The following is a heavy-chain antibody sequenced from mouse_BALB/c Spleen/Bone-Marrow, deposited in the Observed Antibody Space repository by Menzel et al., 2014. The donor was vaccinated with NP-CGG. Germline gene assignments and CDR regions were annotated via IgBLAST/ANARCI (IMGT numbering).Heavy chain of an antibody. J-gene: IGHJ4*01. D-gene: IGHD2-10*02. CDR3: AKGEYAKRYYAMDY. V-gene: IGHV2-3*01. CDR1: GFSLXSYG. Sequence: QVQLQQSGPGLVAPSQSLSITCTVSGFSLXSYGVSWVRQSPGKGLEWLGVMWGDGSTNYHSALISRLSISKDNSKSQLFLKLNSLQTDDTATYYCAKGEYAKRYYAMDYWGQGTSVTVSS. CDR2: MWGDGST.